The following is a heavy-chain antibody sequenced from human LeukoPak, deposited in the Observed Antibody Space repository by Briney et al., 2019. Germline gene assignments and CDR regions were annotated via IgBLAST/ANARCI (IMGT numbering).Heavy chain of an antibody. V-gene: IGHV1-8*01. Sequence: GASVKVSCKASGYTFTSYDINWVRQATGQGLEWMGWMNPNSGNTGYAQKFQGRVTMTRNTSISTAYMELSSLRSEDTAVYYCATDNRGRLRYFDWSSAFDIWGQGTMVTVSS. J-gene: IGHJ3*02. CDR2: MNPNSGNT. CDR1: GYTFTSYD. CDR3: ATDNRGRLRYFDWSSAFDI. D-gene: IGHD3-9*01.